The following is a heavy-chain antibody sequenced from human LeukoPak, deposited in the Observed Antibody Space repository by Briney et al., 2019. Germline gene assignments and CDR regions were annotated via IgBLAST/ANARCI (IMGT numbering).Heavy chain of an antibody. V-gene: IGHV1-24*01. CDR1: GYTLTEVF. Sequence: ASVKVSCKVSGYTLTEVFVHWVRQAPGQGLEWVGSFDPEDGETIYAQKFQGRVTMTEDTSTGTTYMELSSLRSEDTAVYYCSTSPDFYHRSGGFDHWGQGTLVTVSS. CDR3: STSPDFYHRSGGFDH. D-gene: IGHD3-22*01. J-gene: IGHJ4*02. CDR2: FDPEDGET.